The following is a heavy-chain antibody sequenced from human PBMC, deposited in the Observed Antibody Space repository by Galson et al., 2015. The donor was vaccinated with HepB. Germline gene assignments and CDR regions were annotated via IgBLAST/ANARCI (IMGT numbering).Heavy chain of an antibody. Sequence: GLEWIGYIYYSGSTNYNPSLKSRVTISVDTSKNQFSLKLSSVTAADTAVYYCARGSSGRHYYDSSGYYYDYWGQGTLVTVSS. V-gene: IGHV4-59*01. CDR3: ARGSSGRHYYDSSGYYYDY. D-gene: IGHD3-22*01. CDR2: IYYSGST. J-gene: IGHJ4*02.